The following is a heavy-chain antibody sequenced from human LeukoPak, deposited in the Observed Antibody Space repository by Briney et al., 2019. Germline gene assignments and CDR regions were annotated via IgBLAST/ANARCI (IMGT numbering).Heavy chain of an antibody. J-gene: IGHJ4*02. Sequence: ASVKVSCTASGGTFSSYAISWVRQAPGQGLEWMGGIIPICGTANYAQKFQGRVTITTDESKSTAYMELSSLTSEDTAVYYCACGDDYKGSFDYWGQGTLVTVSS. D-gene: IGHD2-21*02. CDR2: IIPICGTA. CDR1: GGTFSSYA. V-gene: IGHV1-69*05. CDR3: ACGDDYKGSFDY.